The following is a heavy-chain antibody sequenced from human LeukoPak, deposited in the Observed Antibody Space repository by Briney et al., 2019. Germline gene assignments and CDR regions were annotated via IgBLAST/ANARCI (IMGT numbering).Heavy chain of an antibody. CDR1: GGTFISYA. V-gene: IGHV1-69*13. Sequence: GASVKVSCKASGGTFISYAISWVRQAPGQGLEWMGGIIPIFGTANYAQKFQGRVTITADESTSTAYMELSSLRSEDTAVYYCARVYSGYDKNYYYGMDVWGKGTTVTVSS. CDR3: ARVYSGYDKNYYYGMDV. D-gene: IGHD5-12*01. J-gene: IGHJ6*04. CDR2: IIPIFGTA.